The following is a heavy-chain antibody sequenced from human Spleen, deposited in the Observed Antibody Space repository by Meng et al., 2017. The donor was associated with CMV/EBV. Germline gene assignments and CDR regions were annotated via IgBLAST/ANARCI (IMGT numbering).Heavy chain of an antibody. CDR2: IPHDESYR. V-gene: IGHV3-30*02. CDR3: AKIRGEHCGGGSCYGFDY. D-gene: IGHD2-15*01. J-gene: IGHJ4*02. Sequence: GGSLRLSCAASGFTFTNYGMHWVRQAPGKGLEWVAFIPHDESYRYYADSVKGRFTISRDNSKSLLYLHMNTLTADDTALYYCAKIRGEHCGGGSCYGFDYWGQGTLVTVSS. CDR1: GFTFTNYG.